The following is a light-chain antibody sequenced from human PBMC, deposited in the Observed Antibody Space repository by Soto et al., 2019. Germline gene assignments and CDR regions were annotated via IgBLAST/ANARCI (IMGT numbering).Light chain of an antibody. CDR3: LLSDNAALV. CDR1: TGAVTSNHH. CDR2: DTS. J-gene: IGLJ2*01. V-gene: IGLV7-46*01. Sequence: QAVVTQEPSLTVSPGGTVTLTCGSSTGAVTSNHHPYWFQQKAGQAPRTLIYDTSNKHSWTPARFSCSLLGDKAALTLSGAHHEDEAQYYCLLSDNAALVFVAGTKLTVL.